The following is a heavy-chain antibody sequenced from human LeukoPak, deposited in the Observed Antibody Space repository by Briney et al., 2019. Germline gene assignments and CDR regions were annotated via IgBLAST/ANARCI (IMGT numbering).Heavy chain of an antibody. CDR3: AALRFSAGTVY. CDR1: GFTFSSYG. V-gene: IGHV3-33*01. J-gene: IGHJ4*02. CDR2: IWCDGSNK. Sequence: PGGSLRLSCAASGFTFSSYGMHWVRQAPGKGLEWVAVIWCDGSNKYYADSVKGRFTISRDNSKNTLYLQMNSLRDDDSAVYYCAALRFSAGTVYWGQGTLVTVSS. D-gene: IGHD6-13*01.